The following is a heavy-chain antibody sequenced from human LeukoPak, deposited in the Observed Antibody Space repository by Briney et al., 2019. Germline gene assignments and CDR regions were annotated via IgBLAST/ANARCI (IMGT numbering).Heavy chain of an antibody. J-gene: IGHJ4*02. V-gene: IGHV3-30*04. D-gene: IGHD3-22*01. CDR3: ARQEARNYYYEGLDY. CDR1: GFTFSSYA. Sequence: GGSLRLSCAASGFTFSSYAIHWVRQAPGKGLEWVALISYNGGRKDYADSVKGRFTIDRDNSKNTVYLQMNSLRPDNTAIYFCARQEARNYYYEGLDYWGQGNLVTVSS. CDR2: ISYNGGRK.